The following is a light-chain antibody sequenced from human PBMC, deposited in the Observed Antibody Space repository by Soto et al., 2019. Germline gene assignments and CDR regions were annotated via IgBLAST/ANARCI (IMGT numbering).Light chain of an antibody. Sequence: DIPLTQSPPFLSASVGDRVTITCRASQAISSFLAWYQQRPGKAPKLLIYAASTLQSGVPSRFSGSGSGTEFTLTISRLQPEDFATYYCQQLNSYPLFGPGTKVDIK. J-gene: IGKJ3*01. CDR1: QAISSF. CDR3: QQLNSYPL. V-gene: IGKV1-9*01. CDR2: AAS.